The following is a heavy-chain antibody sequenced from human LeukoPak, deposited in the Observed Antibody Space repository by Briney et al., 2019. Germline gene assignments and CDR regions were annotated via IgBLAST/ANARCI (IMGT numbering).Heavy chain of an antibody. CDR2: VYTSGGT. J-gene: IGHJ4*02. Sequence: SETLSLTCTVSGDSISSYYWSWIRQPPGKGLEWIGYVYTSGGTNYIPSLKGRVTISIDTSKNQFSLKLSSVTAADSAVYYCARLTRLSTSPDRYYLDYWGQGTLVTVSS. CDR3: ARLTRLSTSPDRYYLDY. D-gene: IGHD6-6*01. CDR1: GDSISSYY. V-gene: IGHV4-4*09.